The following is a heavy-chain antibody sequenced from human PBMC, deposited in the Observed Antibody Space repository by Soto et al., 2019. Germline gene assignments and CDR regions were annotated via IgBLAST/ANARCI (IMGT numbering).Heavy chain of an antibody. CDR2: IYYSGST. CDR3: ARPKGYSSSLDY. Sequence: SETLSLTCTVSGGSISSSSYYWGWIRQPPGKGLEWIGSIYYSGSTYYNPSLKSRVTISVATSKNQFSLKLSSVTAADTAVYYCARPKGYSSSLDYWGQGTLVTVSS. V-gene: IGHV4-39*01. D-gene: IGHD6-13*01. CDR1: GGSISSSSYY. J-gene: IGHJ4*02.